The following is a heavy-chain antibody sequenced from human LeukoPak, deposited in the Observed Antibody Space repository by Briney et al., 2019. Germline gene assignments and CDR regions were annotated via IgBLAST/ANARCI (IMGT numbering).Heavy chain of an antibody. CDR1: GGTFGSHA. CDR2: ILPIFGAP. V-gene: IGHV1-69*01. CDR3: ARASKGGHGYNPPPGY. J-gene: IGHJ4*02. Sequence: ASVKVSCKTSGGTFGSHAFSWVRQAPGHGLEWMGEILPIFGAPNYAQKFQGRVTITADEATNTVYMELTRLRSEDTAVYYCARASKGGHGYNPPPGYWGQGTLVTVSS. D-gene: IGHD5-24*01.